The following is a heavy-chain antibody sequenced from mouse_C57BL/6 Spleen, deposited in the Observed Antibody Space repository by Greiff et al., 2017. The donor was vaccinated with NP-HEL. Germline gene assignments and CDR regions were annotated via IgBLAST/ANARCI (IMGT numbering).Heavy chain of an antibody. CDR1: GFTFSSYA. V-gene: IGHV5-4*03. D-gene: IGHD1-1*01. CDR3: ARGYYGSSYSFDY. Sequence: EVMLVESGGGLVKPGGSLKLSCAASGFTFSSYAMSWVRQTPEKRLEWVATISDGGSYTYYPDNVKGRFTISRDNAKNNLYLQMSHLKSEDTAMYYCARGYYGSSYSFDYWGQGTTLTVSS. J-gene: IGHJ2*01. CDR2: ISDGGSYT.